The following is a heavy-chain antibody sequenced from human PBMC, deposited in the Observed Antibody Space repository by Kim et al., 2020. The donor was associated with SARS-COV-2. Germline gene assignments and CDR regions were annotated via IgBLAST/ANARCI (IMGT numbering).Heavy chain of an antibody. CDR3: VAGDSSSQEFDY. V-gene: IGHV4-39*01. CDR1: GGSISSSSYY. J-gene: IGHJ4*02. D-gene: IGHD6-6*01. Sequence: SETLSLTCTVSGGSISSSSYYWGWIRQPPGKGLEWIGSIYYSGSTYYNPSLKSRVTISVDTSKNQFSLKLSSVTAADTAVYYCVAGDSSSQEFDYWGQGTLVTVSS. CDR2: IYYSGST.